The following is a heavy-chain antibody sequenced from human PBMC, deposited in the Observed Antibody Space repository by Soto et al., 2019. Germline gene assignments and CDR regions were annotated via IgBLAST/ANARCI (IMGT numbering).Heavy chain of an antibody. J-gene: IGHJ3*02. D-gene: IGHD5-18*01. V-gene: IGHV4-31*03. CDR3: ARDYSRPVGAFDI. Sequence: SETLSLTCTVSGGSISSGGYYWSWIRQHPGKGLEWIGYIYYSGSTYYNPSLKSRVTISVDTSKNQFSLKLSSVTAADTAVYYCARDYSRPVGAFDIWGQGTMVTVSS. CDR2: IYYSGST. CDR1: GGSISSGGYY.